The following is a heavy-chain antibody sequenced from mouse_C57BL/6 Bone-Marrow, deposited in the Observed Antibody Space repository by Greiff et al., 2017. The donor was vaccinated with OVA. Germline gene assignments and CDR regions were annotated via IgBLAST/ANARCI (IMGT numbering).Heavy chain of an antibody. CDR2: INPNNGGT. V-gene: IGHV1-18*01. D-gene: IGHD1-1*01. CDR1: GYTFTDYN. CDR3: ARCGLLRSFDY. J-gene: IGHJ2*01. Sequence: VQLKESGPELVKPGASVKIPCKASGYTFTDYNMDWVKQSHGKSLEWIGDINPNNGGTNYNQKFKGKATLTVDKSSSTAYMELRSLTSEDTAVYYCARCGLLRSFDYWGQGTTLTVSS.